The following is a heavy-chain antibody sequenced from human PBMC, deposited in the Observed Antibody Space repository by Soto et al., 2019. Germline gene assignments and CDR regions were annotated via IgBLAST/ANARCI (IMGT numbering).Heavy chain of an antibody. Sequence: GVSVKVSCKASRGTFSSYAISWARQAPGQGLEWMGGIIPIFGTANYAQKFQGRVTITADESTSTAYMELSSLRSEDTAVYYCARAHNTKQQLVLLTLPENWFDPWGQGTQVTVSS. CDR1: RGTFSSYA. V-gene: IGHV1-69*13. CDR2: IIPIFGTA. CDR3: ARAHNTKQQLVLLTLPENWFDP. D-gene: IGHD6-13*01. J-gene: IGHJ5*02.